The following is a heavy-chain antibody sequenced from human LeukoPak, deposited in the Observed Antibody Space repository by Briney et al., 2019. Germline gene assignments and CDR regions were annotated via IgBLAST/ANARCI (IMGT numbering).Heavy chain of an antibody. J-gene: IGHJ5*02. V-gene: IGHV3-30*18. D-gene: IGHD3-22*01. CDR1: GFSVSRYW. Sequence: GGSLRLACATSGFSVSRYWMSWVRQAPGKGLEWVAVISYDGSNKYYADSVKGRFTISRDNSKNTLYLQMNSLRAEDTAVYYCAKDFGVPYYYDSSGPGLWFDPWGQGTLVTVSS. CDR2: ISYDGSNK. CDR3: AKDFGVPYYYDSSGPGLWFDP.